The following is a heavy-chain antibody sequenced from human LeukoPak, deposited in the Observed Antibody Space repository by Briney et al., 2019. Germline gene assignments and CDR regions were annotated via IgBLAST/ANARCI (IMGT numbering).Heavy chain of an antibody. J-gene: IGHJ4*02. V-gene: IGHV1-8*01. Sequence: GASVKVSCKASGYIFTSYDINWVRQATGQGLEWMGWMNPNSGNTGYAQKFQGRVTMTRNTSISTAYMELSSLRSEDTAVYYCARIMADSSGYYYWGQGTLVTVSS. CDR1: GYIFTSYD. D-gene: IGHD3-22*01. CDR2: MNPNSGNT. CDR3: ARIMADSSGYYY.